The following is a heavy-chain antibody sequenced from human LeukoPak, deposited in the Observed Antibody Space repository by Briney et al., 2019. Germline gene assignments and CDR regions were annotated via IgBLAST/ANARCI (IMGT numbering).Heavy chain of an antibody. CDR2: ISSSSSTI. Sequence: GGSLRLSRAASGFTFSSYSMNWVRQAPGKGLEWVSYISSSSSTIYYADSVKGRFTISRDDAKNSLYLQMNSLRAEDTAVYYCARAAAGGYYYMDVWGKGTTVTVSS. J-gene: IGHJ6*03. CDR1: GFTFSSYS. D-gene: IGHD6-13*01. CDR3: ARAAAGGYYYMDV. V-gene: IGHV3-48*04.